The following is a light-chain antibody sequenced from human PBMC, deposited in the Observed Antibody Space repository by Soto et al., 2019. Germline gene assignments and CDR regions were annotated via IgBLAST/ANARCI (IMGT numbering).Light chain of an antibody. CDR2: GAS. V-gene: IGKV3-20*01. CDR1: QTVWLNY. CDR3: QQYGGSPYT. J-gene: IGKJ2*01. Sequence: EIVLTQSPGTLSLSPGERITLSCRTSQTVWLNYVAWYQQKPGQAPRTLIDGASIRATGIPERFSGSGSGTDFTLTISRLEPEDFAVYFCQQYGGSPYTFGQGTRLEIK.